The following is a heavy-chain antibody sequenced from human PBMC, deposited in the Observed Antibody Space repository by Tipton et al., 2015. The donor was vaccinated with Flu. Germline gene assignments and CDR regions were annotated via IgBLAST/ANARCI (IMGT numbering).Heavy chain of an antibody. V-gene: IGHV4-4*07. CDR1: GGSLSNYF. J-gene: IGHJ4*02. CDR3: ARDRYDSSGFVDY. Sequence: TLSLTCTVSGGSLSNYFWSWIRQPAGKGLEWIGRIYPSGNTNYNPSLQSRVTMSVDTSRNQFSLSLTSVTAADAAMYYCARDRYDSSGFVDYWGQGTLVTVSS. D-gene: IGHD3-22*01. CDR2: IYPSGNT.